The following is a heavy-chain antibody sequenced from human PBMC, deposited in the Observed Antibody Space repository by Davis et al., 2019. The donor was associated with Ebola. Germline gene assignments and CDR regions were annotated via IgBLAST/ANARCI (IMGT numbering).Heavy chain of an antibody. Sequence: AASVKVSCKTSGYTFSGYAISWVRQAPGPGLEWIGRINAYNGHTNYAQNFQGRVTVSTDTSTSIAYMELRSLRSDDTALYYCARDATTVTTIWFDPWGQGTLVTVSS. J-gene: IGHJ5*02. V-gene: IGHV1-18*01. CDR1: GYTFSGYA. CDR3: ARDATTVTTIWFDP. D-gene: IGHD4-17*01. CDR2: INAYNGHT.